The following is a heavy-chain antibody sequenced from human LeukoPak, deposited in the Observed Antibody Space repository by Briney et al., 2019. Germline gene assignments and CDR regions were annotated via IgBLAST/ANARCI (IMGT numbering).Heavy chain of an antibody. V-gene: IGHV4-59*08. D-gene: IGHD1-26*01. CDR1: DGSISNYY. CDR3: ARHYSGNYAPDY. Sequence: SETLSLTCTVSDGSISNYYWSWIRQPPGKGLEWIGYIYYSGSTNYNPSLESRVSISVDTSKNQFSLNLTSVTAADTAIYYCARHYSGNYAPDYWGQGTLVTVSS. J-gene: IGHJ4*02. CDR2: IYYSGST.